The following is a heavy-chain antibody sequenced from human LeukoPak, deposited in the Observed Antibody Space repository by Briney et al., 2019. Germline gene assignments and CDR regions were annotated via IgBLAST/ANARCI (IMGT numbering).Heavy chain of an antibody. V-gene: IGHV1-2*02. J-gene: IGHJ4*02. CDR1: GYTFTGYY. CDR2: INPNSGGT. CDR3: ARRPSEYYYDSSGFDY. Sequence: ASVKVSCKASGYTFTGYYMHWVRQAPGQGLEWMGWINPNSGGTNYAQKFQGRVTMTRDTSISTAYTELSRLRSDDTAVYYCARRPSEYYYDSSGFDYWGQGTLVTVSS. D-gene: IGHD3-22*01.